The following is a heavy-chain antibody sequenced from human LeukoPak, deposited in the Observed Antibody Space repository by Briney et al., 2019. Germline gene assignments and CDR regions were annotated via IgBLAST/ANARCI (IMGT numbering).Heavy chain of an antibody. Sequence: ASVKVSCKASGYTFTSYDLNWVRQATGQGLEWMGWMNPNSGNTGYAQKFQGRVTITRNTSISTAYMELSSLRSEDTAVYYCAREITINWFDPWGQGTLVTVSS. D-gene: IGHD3-3*01. CDR1: GYTFTSYD. CDR3: AREITINWFDP. V-gene: IGHV1-8*03. CDR2: MNPNSGNT. J-gene: IGHJ5*02.